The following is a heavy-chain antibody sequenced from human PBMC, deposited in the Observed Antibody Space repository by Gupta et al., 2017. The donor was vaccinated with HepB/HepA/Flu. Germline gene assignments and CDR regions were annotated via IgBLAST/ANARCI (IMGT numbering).Heavy chain of an antibody. CDR3: AKANNDYVWGSYHFDY. J-gene: IGHJ4*02. CDR1: GFTFSSYA. D-gene: IGHD3-16*01. V-gene: IGHV3-23*01. CDR2: ISGSGGST. Sequence: EVQLLESGGGLVQPGGSLRLSCAASGFTFSSYAMSWVRQAPGKGLGWVSAISGSGGSTYYADSVKGRFTISRDNSKNTLYLQMNSLRAEDTAVYYCAKANNDYVWGSYHFDYWGQGTLVTVSS.